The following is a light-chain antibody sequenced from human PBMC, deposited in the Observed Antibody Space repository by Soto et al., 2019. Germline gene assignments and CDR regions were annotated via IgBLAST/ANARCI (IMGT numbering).Light chain of an antibody. Sequence: QLVLTQPPSASGTPGQRVTISCSGSRSNIGNNAVSWYQQLPGTAPKLLIYNNNQRPSGVPDRFSGSKSGTSASLAISGLQSADEADYYCAAWDDSLNARGVFGGGTQLTVL. V-gene: IGLV1-44*01. J-gene: IGLJ3*02. CDR2: NNN. CDR3: AAWDDSLNARGV. CDR1: RSNIGNNA.